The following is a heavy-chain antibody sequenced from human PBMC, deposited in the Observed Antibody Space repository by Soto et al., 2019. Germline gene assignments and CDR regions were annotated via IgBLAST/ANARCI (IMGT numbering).Heavy chain of an antibody. CDR3: GRGMGNSRGTAFDF. V-gene: IGHV4-61*08. D-gene: IGHD3-22*01. Sequence: PSESLDLARAVCGGCMISYGYAWCWIRQPPGKGLEWIAYIHYSGSTTYNPSHKTRITVSVGTSKKQFSLNMRSATAADTAVYYCGRGMGNSRGTAFDFWGQGPLVTVSS. CDR2: IHYSGST. CDR1: GGCMISYGYA. J-gene: IGHJ4*02.